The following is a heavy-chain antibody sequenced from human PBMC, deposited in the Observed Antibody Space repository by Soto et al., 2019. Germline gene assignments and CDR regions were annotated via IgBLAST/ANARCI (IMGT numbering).Heavy chain of an antibody. CDR1: GYTFTSYA. V-gene: IGHV1-3*01. D-gene: IGHD6-13*01. CDR2: TNAGNGNT. CDR3: AREGAAARTFGY. Sequence: ASVKVSCKASGYTFTSYAMHWVRQAPGQRLEWMGWTNAGNGNTKYSQKFQGRVTITRDTSASTAYMELSSLRSEDTAVYYCAREGAAARTFGYWGQGTLVTVSS. J-gene: IGHJ4*02.